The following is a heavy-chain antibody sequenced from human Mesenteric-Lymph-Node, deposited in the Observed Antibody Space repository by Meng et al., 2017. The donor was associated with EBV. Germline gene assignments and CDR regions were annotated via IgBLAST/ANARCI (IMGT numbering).Heavy chain of an antibody. V-gene: IGHV4-4*02. Sequence: RVEESGPGLVGPSGTLSLICAVSGGSISTTNWWSWVRQSPGKGLEWIGEIYHRGNNNYNPSLMSRAAISADTSKNQFSLKLNSVTAADTAVYYCARAGGLTGFPHGAFDLWSPGTLVTVSS. CDR3: ARAGGLTGFPHGAFDL. CDR2: IYHRGNN. J-gene: IGHJ4*02. D-gene: IGHD3-9*01. CDR1: GGSISTTNW.